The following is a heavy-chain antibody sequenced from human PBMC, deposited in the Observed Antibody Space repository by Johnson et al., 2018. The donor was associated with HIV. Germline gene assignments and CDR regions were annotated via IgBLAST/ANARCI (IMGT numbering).Heavy chain of an antibody. CDR2: IFSGGST. CDR1: GFTVSSNY. V-gene: IGHV3-66*01. J-gene: IGHJ3*02. D-gene: IGHD2-15*01. Sequence: VQLVESGGGLVQPGGSLRLSCAASGFTVSSNYMSWVRQAPGKGLEWVSVIFSGGSTYYTDSVKGRFPISRDNSKNTLYLQMNSLRAEDTAVYFCARDPCTGASCLPGAFDIWGQGTLVTVSS. CDR3: ARDPCTGASCLPGAFDI.